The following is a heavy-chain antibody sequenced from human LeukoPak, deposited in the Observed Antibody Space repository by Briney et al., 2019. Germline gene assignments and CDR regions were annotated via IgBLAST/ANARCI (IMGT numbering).Heavy chain of an antibody. D-gene: IGHD3-22*01. CDR3: ARANNSVYYSPHIDY. CDR1: GGSISSGGYS. CDR2: IYHSGST. J-gene: IGHJ4*02. Sequence: PSETLSLTCAVSGGSISSGGYSWSWIRQPPGKGLEWIGYIYHSGSTYYNPSLKSRVTISVDRSKNQFSLKLSSVTAADTAVYHCARANNSVYYSPHIDYWGQGTLVTVSS. V-gene: IGHV4-30-2*01.